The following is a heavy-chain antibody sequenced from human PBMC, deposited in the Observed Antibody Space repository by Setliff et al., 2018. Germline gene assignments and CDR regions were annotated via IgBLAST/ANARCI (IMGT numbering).Heavy chain of an antibody. Sequence: PSETLSLTCSVSGASITDSYWNWIRQPPGKGLEWVGYIHYSGSTKYNPSLKSRVTISIDTSKSQFSLNLNSVTAADAAMYYCARGLNSVSWTFTYWGQGTLVTVS. D-gene: IGHD2-15*01. V-gene: IGHV4-59*08. J-gene: IGHJ4*02. CDR2: IHYSGST. CDR1: GASITDSY. CDR3: ARGLNSVSWTFTY.